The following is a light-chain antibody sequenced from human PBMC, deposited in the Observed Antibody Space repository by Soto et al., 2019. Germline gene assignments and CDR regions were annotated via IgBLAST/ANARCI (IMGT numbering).Light chain of an antibody. CDR3: CSYAAGNTLL. Sequence: QAVLTQPASVSGSPGQSITISCTGTSSDVGSYNLVSWYQQHPGKAPKLMICDVSERPSGVSNRFSGSKSGNTASLTISGLQAEDEADYYCCSYAAGNTLLFGGGTKLTVL. CDR1: SSDVGSYNL. CDR2: DVS. J-gene: IGLJ2*01. V-gene: IGLV2-23*01.